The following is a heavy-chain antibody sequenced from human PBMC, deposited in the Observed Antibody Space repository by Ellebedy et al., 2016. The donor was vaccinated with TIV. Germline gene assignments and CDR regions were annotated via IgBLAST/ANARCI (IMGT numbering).Heavy chain of an antibody. V-gene: IGHV3-23*01. J-gene: IGHJ4*02. CDR2: ISGSGAST. D-gene: IGHD2-15*01. Sequence: GGSLRLSXAASGFTFSNCAMSWVRQAPGKELEWVSDISGSGASTHYTDSAKGRFTISRDNFQNTVFLEMISLRAEDTAVYYCAKPRYCSDGNYNSAFGHWGQGTLVTVSS. CDR3: AKPRYCSDGNYNSAFGH. CDR1: GFTFSNCA.